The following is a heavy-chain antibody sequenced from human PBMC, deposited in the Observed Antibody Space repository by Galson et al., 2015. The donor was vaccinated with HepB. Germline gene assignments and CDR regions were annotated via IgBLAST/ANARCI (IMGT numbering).Heavy chain of an antibody. CDR1: GDSVSSNSAA. V-gene: IGHV6-1*01. Sequence: CAISGDSVSSNSAAWNWIRQSPSRGLEWLGRTYDRTEWHNDYAESVKSRIAINPDTSKNQFSLHLNSVTPEDSAVYYCTRDLTYWGHGTLVTVSS. CDR2: TYDRTEWHN. CDR3: TRDLTY. J-gene: IGHJ4*01.